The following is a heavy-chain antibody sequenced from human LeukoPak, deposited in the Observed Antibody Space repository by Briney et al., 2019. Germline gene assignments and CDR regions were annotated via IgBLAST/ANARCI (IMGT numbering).Heavy chain of an antibody. Sequence: SETLSLTCAVYGGSFSGYYWSWIRQPPGKGLEWIGEINHSGSTNYNPSLKSRVTISVDTSKNQFSLKLSSVTAADTAVYYCARDVLLWFGEGENWFDPWGQGTLVTVSS. V-gene: IGHV4-34*01. D-gene: IGHD3-10*01. CDR1: GGSFSGYY. J-gene: IGHJ5*02. CDR2: INHSGST. CDR3: ARDVLLWFGEGENWFDP.